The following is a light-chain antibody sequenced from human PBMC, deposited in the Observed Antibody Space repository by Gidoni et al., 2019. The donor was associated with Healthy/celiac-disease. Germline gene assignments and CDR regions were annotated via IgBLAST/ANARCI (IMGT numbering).Light chain of an antibody. J-gene: IGKJ3*01. CDR1: QGISSY. Sequence: DIQLTQSPSFLSASVGDRVTITCRASQGISSYLAWYQQKPGKGPKLLIYAASTLQGGVPSRFSGSGSGTEFTLTISSLQPEDFATYSCQQLSSSPLTFGPGTKVDIK. CDR2: AAS. V-gene: IGKV1-9*01. CDR3: QQLSSSPLT.